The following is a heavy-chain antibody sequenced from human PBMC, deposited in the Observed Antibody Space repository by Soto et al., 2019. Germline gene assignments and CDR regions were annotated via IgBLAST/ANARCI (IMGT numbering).Heavy chain of an antibody. Sequence: GGSLRLSCAAFGFTFRNYAMSWVRQAAGKGLEWVGFIRSKAYGGTTEYAASVKGRFTISRDDSKSIAYLQMNSLKTEDTAVYYCTRPVLRFLEWSIGRFYPWGQGTLVTVSS. CDR2: IRSKAYGGTT. V-gene: IGHV3-49*04. CDR3: TRPVLRFLEWSIGRFYP. J-gene: IGHJ5*02. CDR1: GFTFRNYA. D-gene: IGHD3-3*01.